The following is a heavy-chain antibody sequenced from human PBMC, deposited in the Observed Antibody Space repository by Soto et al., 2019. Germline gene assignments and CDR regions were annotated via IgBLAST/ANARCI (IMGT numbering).Heavy chain of an antibody. V-gene: IGHV3-21*02. J-gene: IGHJ3*01. Sequence: EVQLVESGGGLVKPGGSPRLSCAASGFTFSDYSMLWVRQAPGKGLEWLAFIGNSNNPIFYADSVRGRFTISRDNPKNSVYLQMNSLREEDTAVYFCAREEGYCNGGPCYRGAFDFWGQGTIVTVSS. CDR3: AREEGYCNGGPCYRGAFDF. CDR2: IGNSNNPI. CDR1: GFTFSDYS. D-gene: IGHD2-15*01.